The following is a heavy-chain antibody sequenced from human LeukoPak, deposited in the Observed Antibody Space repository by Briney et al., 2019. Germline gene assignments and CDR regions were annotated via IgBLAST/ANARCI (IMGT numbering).Heavy chain of an antibody. V-gene: IGHV3-74*01. CDR1: GFTFTSYW. CDR3: ATDLG. Sequence: GGSLRLSCAASGFTFTSYWMHWVRQAPGKGLVWVSRVNHDGRGTAYADSMTGRFTISRDNAKNTVYLQMNSLRAEDTAVYYCATDLGWGQGTLVTVSS. CDR2: VNHDGRGT. J-gene: IGHJ4*02. D-gene: IGHD4-17*01.